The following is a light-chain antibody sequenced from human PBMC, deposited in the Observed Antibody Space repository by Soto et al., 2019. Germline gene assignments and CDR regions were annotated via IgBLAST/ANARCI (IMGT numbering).Light chain of an antibody. CDR1: SSDVRAYKY. Sequence: QSALTHPAAVSGSPGQSITISCTGTSSDVRAYKYVSWYQQHPGKAPKVMSYEVSNRPSGVSNRFSGSKSGNTASLTISGLQAEDEADYFCSSYSSSSTLFVFGTGTKVTVL. CDR2: EVS. V-gene: IGLV2-14*01. J-gene: IGLJ1*01. CDR3: SSYSSSSTLFV.